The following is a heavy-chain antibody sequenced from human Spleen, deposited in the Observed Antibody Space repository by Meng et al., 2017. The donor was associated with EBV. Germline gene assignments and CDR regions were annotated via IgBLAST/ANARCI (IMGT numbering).Heavy chain of an antibody. J-gene: IGHJ4*02. CDR1: GYTFTRYG. Sequence: QVRLVHFVCRVKKPGASVKVSCKTSGYTFTRYGITWVRQAPGQGLEWMGWISGYNGYTNYAQNLQDRVTMTTDTSTSTAYMELRSLRSDDTAVYYCARKSDYGGNFYYFDNWGQGTLVTVSS. CDR3: ARKSDYGGNFYYFDN. D-gene: IGHD4-23*01. CDR2: ISGYNGYT. V-gene: IGHV1-18*01.